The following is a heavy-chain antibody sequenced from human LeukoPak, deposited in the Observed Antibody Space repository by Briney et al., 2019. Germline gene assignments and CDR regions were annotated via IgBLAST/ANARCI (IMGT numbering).Heavy chain of an antibody. J-gene: IGHJ4*02. D-gene: IGHD3-22*01. CDR2: ISGSRSTI. CDR3: ARAATTMIVASDY. CDR1: GFTFSDHG. V-gene: IGHV3-48*01. Sequence: PGGSLRLSCAASGFTFSDHGMHWVRQAPGKGLEWVSYISGSRSTIYYADSVKGRFTISRENAKNLLYLQMNSLRAEDTAMYYCARAATTMIVASDYWGQGTLVTVSS.